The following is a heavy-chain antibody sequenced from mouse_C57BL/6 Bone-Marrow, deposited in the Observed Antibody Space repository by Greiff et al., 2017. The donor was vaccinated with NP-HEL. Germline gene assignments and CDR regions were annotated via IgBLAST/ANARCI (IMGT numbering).Heavy chain of an antibody. CDR3: ARHARSNWAYAMDY. CDR1: GFSLTSYG. Sequence: VQGVESGPGLVAPSQSLSITCTVSGFSLTSYGVHWVRQPPGKGLEWLVVIWSDGSTNYNSALKSRLSISKDNSKSQVFLKMNSLQTDDTAMYYCARHARSNWAYAMDYWGQGTSVTVSS. D-gene: IGHD4-1*01. V-gene: IGHV2-6-1*01. CDR2: IWSDGST. J-gene: IGHJ4*01.